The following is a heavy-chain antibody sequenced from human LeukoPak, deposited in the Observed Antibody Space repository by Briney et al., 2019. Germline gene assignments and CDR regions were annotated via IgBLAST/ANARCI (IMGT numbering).Heavy chain of an antibody. CDR3: ARVGIAAAGDVIYYYGMDV. Sequence: GASVKVSCKASGGTFSSYAISWVRQAPGQGLEWMGGIIPTFGTANYAQKFQGRVTITTDESTSTAYMELSSLRSEDTAVYYCARVGIAAAGDVIYYYGMDVWGQGTTVTVSS. J-gene: IGHJ6*02. V-gene: IGHV1-69*05. CDR1: GGTFSSYA. CDR2: IIPTFGTA. D-gene: IGHD6-13*01.